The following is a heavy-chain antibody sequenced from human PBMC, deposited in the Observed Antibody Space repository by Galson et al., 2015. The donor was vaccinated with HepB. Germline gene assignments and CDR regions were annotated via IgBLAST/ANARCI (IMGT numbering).Heavy chain of an antibody. Sequence: SVKVSCKASGYTFTGYYMHWVRQAPGQGLEWMGWINPNSGGTNYAQKFQGRVTMTRDTSISTAYMELNRLRSDDTAVYYCARGGPIVVVPAAMYNWFDPWGQGTLVTVSS. CDR3: ARGGPIVVVPAAMYNWFDP. CDR1: GYTFTGYY. CDR2: INPNSGGT. J-gene: IGHJ5*02. D-gene: IGHD2-2*01. V-gene: IGHV1-2*02.